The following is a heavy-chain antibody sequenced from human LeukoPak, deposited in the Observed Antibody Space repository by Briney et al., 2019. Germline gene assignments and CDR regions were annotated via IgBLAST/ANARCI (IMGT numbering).Heavy chain of an antibody. D-gene: IGHD3-3*01. Sequence: PSETLSLTCIVSGDSMNSDTFYWSWIRQSAGKGLEWIGRVYTSGNTNYSPSLKGRVTISLDTSKKQVSLNLKSVTAADTAVYYCARVGTDFWSAPFYWGLGILVTVSS. J-gene: IGHJ4*02. CDR3: ARVGTDFWSAPFY. V-gene: IGHV4-61*02. CDR2: VYTSGNT. CDR1: GDSMNSDTFY.